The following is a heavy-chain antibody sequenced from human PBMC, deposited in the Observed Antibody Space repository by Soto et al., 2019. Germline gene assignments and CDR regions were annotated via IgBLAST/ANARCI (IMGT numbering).Heavy chain of an antibody. CDR1: GYTFTSYA. D-gene: IGHD1-26*01. CDR2: INAGNGNT. Sequence: ASVKVSCKASGYTFTSYAMHWVRQAPGQRLGWMGWINAGNGNTKYSQKFQGRVTITRDTSASTAYMELSSLRSEDTAVYYCARDLVVGATWSYYYGMDVWGQGTTVTVSS. CDR3: ARDLVVGATWSYYYGMDV. V-gene: IGHV1-3*01. J-gene: IGHJ6*02.